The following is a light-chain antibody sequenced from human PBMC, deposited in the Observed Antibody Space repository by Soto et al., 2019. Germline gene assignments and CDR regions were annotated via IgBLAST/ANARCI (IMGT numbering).Light chain of an antibody. CDR1: SSNIGSNT. CDR3: AAWDDSLNAAV. V-gene: IGLV1-44*01. CDR2: SNN. J-gene: IGLJ7*01. Sequence: QSVLTQPPSASGTPGQTVTISCSGSSSNIGSNTVNWYQQLPGTAPQLLIYSNNKRPSGVPDRFSGSKSGTSASLAISGLQSEDEADYYCAAWDDSLNAAVFGGGTQLTVL.